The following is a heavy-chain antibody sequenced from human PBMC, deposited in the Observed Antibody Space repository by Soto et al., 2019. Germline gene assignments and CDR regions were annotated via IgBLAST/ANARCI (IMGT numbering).Heavy chain of an antibody. D-gene: IGHD6-6*01. V-gene: IGHV4-34*01. CDR2: INHSGST. J-gene: IGHJ4*02. CDR1: GGSFSGYY. CDR3: ARLYSSSSWNFDY. Sequence: PSETLSLTCAVYGGSFSGYYWSWIRQPPGKGLEWIGEINHSGSTNYNPSLKSRVTISVDTSKNQFSLKLSSVTAADTAVYYCARLYSSSSWNFDYWGQGTLVTVSS.